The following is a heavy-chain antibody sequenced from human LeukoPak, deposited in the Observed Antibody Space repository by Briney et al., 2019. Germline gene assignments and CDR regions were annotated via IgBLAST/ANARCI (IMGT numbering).Heavy chain of an antibody. Sequence: GRSLRLSCAASGFTFSHYAIHWVRQAPGKGLEWVAVISYDGSNKYYAASVKGRFTVPRDNSRNTLYLQMNSLGAKDTAVYYCARDLSPLGYSGFDYWGQGALVTVSS. CDR3: ARDLSPLGYSGFDY. CDR2: ISYDGSNK. CDR1: GFTFSHYA. D-gene: IGHD5-12*01. V-gene: IGHV3-30*04. J-gene: IGHJ4*02.